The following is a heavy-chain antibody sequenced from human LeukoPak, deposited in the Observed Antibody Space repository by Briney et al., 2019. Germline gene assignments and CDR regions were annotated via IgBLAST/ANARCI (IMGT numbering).Heavy chain of an antibody. CDR3: ARDAGYSGYVYGY. V-gene: IGHV3-23*01. Sequence: GGSLRLSCAASGFTFSSDAMSWVRQAPGKGLEWVSAISGSGGSTYYADSVKGRFTISRDNAKKSVYLQMNSLRAEDTAVYYCARDAGYSGYVYGYWGQGTLVTVSS. CDR2: ISGSGGST. D-gene: IGHD5-12*01. CDR1: GFTFSSDA. J-gene: IGHJ1*01.